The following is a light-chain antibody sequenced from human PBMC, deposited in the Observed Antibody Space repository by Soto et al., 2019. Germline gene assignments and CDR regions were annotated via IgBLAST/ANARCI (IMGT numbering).Light chain of an antibody. CDR1: ETAQTS. J-gene: IGKJ1*01. V-gene: IGKV1-5*03. CDR3: QQYYSYSPT. CDR2: QAS. Sequence: IQMTQSPSTLSASVRDRVTITCRASETAQTSLAWYQQKPGKAPRLLTYQASSLETGVPSRFSGSGSGTEFTLTISSLQPDDSATYYCQQYYSYSPTFGQGTKVDIK.